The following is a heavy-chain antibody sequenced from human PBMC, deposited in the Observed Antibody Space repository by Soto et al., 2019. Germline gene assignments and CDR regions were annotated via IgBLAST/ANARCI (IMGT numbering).Heavy chain of an antibody. Sequence: EEQLVASGGGMVKVGGSLRLSCAASGLTFSSFGMNWVRQAPWKGLEWVSCIRRRSTYRNSADSLKCRFTISRDDAKHSLYLQIHDVRVESTAVYYCARVDGISATTANWYFDLWGRGTPVTGSS. CDR1: GLTFSSFG. J-gene: IGHJ2*01. V-gene: IGHV3-21*01. CDR3: ARVDGISATTANWYFDL. CDR2: IRRRSTYR.